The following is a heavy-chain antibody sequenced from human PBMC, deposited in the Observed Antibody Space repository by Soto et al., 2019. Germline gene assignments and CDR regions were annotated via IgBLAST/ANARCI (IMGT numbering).Heavy chain of an antibody. CDR1: GGSMSSGGYY. Sequence: TLSLTCTVSGGSMSSGGYYWSWIRQHPGKGLEWIGYIYYSGSTYYNPSLKSRVTISVDTSKNQFSLKLSSVTAADTAVYYCARGSYDSSGPYGAEYFQHWGQGTLVTVSS. CDR3: ARGSYDSSGPYGAEYFQH. V-gene: IGHV4-31*03. CDR2: IYYSGST. J-gene: IGHJ1*01. D-gene: IGHD3-22*01.